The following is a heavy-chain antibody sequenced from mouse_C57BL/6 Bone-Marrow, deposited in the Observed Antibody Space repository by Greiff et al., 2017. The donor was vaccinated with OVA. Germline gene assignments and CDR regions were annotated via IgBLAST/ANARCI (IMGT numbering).Heavy chain of an antibody. J-gene: IGHJ2*01. Sequence: VMLVESGAELARPGASVKMSCKASGYTFTSYTMHWVKQRPGQGLEWIGYINPSSGYTKYNQKFKDKATLTADKSSSTAYMQLSSLTSEDSAVYYCARAFTPFFDYWGQGTTLTVSS. D-gene: IGHD1-1*01. CDR1: GYTFTSYT. CDR3: ARAFTPFFDY. CDR2: INPSSGYT. V-gene: IGHV1-4*01.